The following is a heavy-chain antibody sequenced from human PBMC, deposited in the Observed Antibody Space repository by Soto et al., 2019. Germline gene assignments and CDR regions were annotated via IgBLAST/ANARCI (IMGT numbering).Heavy chain of an antibody. CDR3: ARHPMVRGANFDY. CDR2: IYYSGST. CDR1: GGSISSGGYY. V-gene: IGHV4-31*03. J-gene: IGHJ4*02. Sequence: SETLSLTCTVSGGSISSGGYYWSWIRQHPGKGLEWIGYIYYSGSTYYNPSLKSRVTISVDTSKNQFSLKLSSVTAADTAVYYCARHPMVRGANFDYWGQGTLGTVSS. D-gene: IGHD3-10*01.